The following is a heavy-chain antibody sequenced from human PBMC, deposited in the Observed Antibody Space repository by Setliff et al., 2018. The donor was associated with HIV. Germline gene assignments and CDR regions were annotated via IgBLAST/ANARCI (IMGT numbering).Heavy chain of an antibody. CDR2: MNPNSGNT. J-gene: IGHJ6*02. D-gene: IGHD6-13*01. CDR1: GSTFSTYD. CDR3: ASSWSXXPYYGMYV. V-gene: IGHV1-8*01. Sequence: ASVKVSCKPSGSTFSTYDINWVRQATGQGLEWMGWMNPNSGNTGYAQKFQGXXXXTRNTSLSTAYMERSSLSSDATXVYYCASSWSXXPYYGMYVWGQG.